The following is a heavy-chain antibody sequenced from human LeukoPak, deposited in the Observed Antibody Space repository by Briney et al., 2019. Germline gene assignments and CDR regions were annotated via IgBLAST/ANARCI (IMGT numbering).Heavy chain of an antibody. V-gene: IGHV3-73*01. CDR3: TSPIHYGDYDYFYGLDV. Sequence: GGSLRLSCAASGFTLSSNNMNWVRQASGKGLEWVGRIRSKANTYATEYAPSVKGRFTISRDDLKNTAYLQMNSLKTEDTAVYYCTSPIHYGDYDYFYGLDVWGQGTTVTVSS. D-gene: IGHD4-17*01. CDR2: IRSKANTYAT. J-gene: IGHJ6*02. CDR1: GFTLSSNN.